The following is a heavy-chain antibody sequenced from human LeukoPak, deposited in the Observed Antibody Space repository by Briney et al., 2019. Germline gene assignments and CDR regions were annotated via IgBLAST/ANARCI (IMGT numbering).Heavy chain of an antibody. CDR1: GFTFSSYG. Sequence: GGSLRLSCAASGFTFSSYGMHWVRPAPGKGLEWVAFIRYDGSNKYYADSVKGRFTISRDNSKNTLYLQMNSLRAEDTAVYYRAKADSSGWLTTLDYWGQGTLVTVSS. J-gene: IGHJ4*02. CDR2: IRYDGSNK. V-gene: IGHV3-30*02. D-gene: IGHD6-19*01. CDR3: AKADSSGWLTTLDY.